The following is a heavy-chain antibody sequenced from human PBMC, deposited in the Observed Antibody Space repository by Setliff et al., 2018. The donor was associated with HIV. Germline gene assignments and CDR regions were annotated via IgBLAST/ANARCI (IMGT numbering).Heavy chain of an antibody. V-gene: IGHV4-30-4*08. Sequence: LSLTCTVSGASISRGNYYWTWIRQRPGKGLEWIAVIYYSGSTYYSPSLKSRLMISVDTSKNQFSLNMTSVTAADTAVYFCARVVYTYYYMDVWGKGTTVTVSS. CDR1: GASISRGNYY. CDR3: ARVVYTYYYMDV. CDR2: IYYSGST. J-gene: IGHJ6*03. D-gene: IGHD4-4*01.